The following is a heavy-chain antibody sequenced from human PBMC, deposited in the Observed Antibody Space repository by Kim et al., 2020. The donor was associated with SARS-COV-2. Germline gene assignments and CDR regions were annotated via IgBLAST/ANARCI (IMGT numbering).Heavy chain of an antibody. Sequence: GGSLRLSCAASGFTFGDYAMHWVRQAPGKGLEWVSGISWNSGSIGYADSVKGRFTISRDNAKNSLYLQMNSLRAEDTALYYCAKAITMIVVKDAFDIWGQGTMVTVSS. CDR1: GFTFGDYA. CDR2: ISWNSGSI. D-gene: IGHD3-22*01. CDR3: AKAITMIVVKDAFDI. J-gene: IGHJ3*02. V-gene: IGHV3-9*01.